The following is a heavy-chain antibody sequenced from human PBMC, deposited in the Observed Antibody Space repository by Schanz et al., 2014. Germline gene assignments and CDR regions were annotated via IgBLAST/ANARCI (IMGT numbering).Heavy chain of an antibody. CDR3: ARDAADFYDILTEEDY. J-gene: IGHJ4*02. CDR2: ISAYNGNT. CDR1: GYTFTTYA. Sequence: QVQLVQSGAEVKKPGASVWVSCKASGYTFTTYAMSWVRQAPGQGLEWMGWISAYNGNTKYPQKLQGRVTMTTDTATSTAYMELRSLRSDDTAVYYCARDAADFYDILTEEDYWGQGTLVTVSS. D-gene: IGHD3-9*01. V-gene: IGHV1-18*01.